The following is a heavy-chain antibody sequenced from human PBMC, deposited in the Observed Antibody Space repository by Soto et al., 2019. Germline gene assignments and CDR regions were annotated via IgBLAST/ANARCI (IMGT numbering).Heavy chain of an antibody. Sequence: PSETLSLTFTVSGVPISNSSYYWGWIRRPPWKGLEWIGTIYYSGITYYNPSLKSRVTISVDTSKNQFSLKLTSVTAEDTAVYYCARHGSNWGQGTLVTVSS. V-gene: IGHV4-39*01. CDR1: GVPISNSSYY. CDR2: IYYSGIT. CDR3: ARHGSN. J-gene: IGHJ4*02.